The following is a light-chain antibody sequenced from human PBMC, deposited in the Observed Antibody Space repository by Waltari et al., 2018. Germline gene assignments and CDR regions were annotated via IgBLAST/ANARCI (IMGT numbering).Light chain of an antibody. CDR3: QQYSSFST. CDR1: QSVGTW. V-gene: IGKV1-5*03. CDR2: MAS. J-gene: IGKJ2*01. Sequence: DIQMTQSPSTLSASVGDRVTISCRASQSVGTWLAWYQQKPGKAPKLLIYMASSLESGVPSRFSASASGTDFTLTISSLQPDDFATYSCQQYSSFSTFGQGTKV.